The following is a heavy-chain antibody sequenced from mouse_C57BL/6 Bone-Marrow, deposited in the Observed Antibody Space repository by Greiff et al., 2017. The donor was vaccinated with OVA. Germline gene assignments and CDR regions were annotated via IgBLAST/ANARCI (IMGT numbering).Heavy chain of an antibody. CDR2: IYPRDGST. Sequence: QVQLQQSDAELVKPGASVKISCKVSGYTFTDHTIHWMKQRPEQGLEWIGYIYPRDGSTKYNEKFKGKATLTADKSSSTAYMQLNSLTSEDSAVYFCARPCAVVADYYAMDYWGQGTSVTVSS. CDR1: GYTFTDHT. V-gene: IGHV1-78*01. CDR3: ARPCAVVADYYAMDY. D-gene: IGHD1-1*01. J-gene: IGHJ4*01.